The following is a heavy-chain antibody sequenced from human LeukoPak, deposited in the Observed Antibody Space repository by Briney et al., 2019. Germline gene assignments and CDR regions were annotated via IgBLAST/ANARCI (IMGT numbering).Heavy chain of an antibody. CDR3: AREKLGGPYDSGWYKDY. CDR2: VFYSGST. V-gene: IGHV4-39*07. Sequence: SEALSLTCTVSGGSISSSSYYWGWIRQPPGKGLEWIGSVFYSGSTFYNPSLKSRVTISVDTSKNRFSLKLTSVTAADTAVYYCAREKLGGPYDSGWYKDYWGQGTLVTVSS. D-gene: IGHD6-19*01. CDR1: GGSISSSSYY. J-gene: IGHJ4*02.